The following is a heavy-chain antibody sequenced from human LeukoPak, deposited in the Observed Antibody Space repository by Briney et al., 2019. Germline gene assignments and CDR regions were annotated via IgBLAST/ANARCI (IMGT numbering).Heavy chain of an antibody. CDR1: GFTFDDYG. D-gene: IGHD3-16*01. Sequence: PGGSLRLSCAASGFTFDDYGMSWVRQAPGKGLEWVSGINWNGGSTGYADSVKGRFTISRDNAKNSLYLQMNSLRAEDTALYHCARADSPNEYVLWYFDLWGRGTLVTVSS. CDR2: INWNGGST. CDR3: ARADSPNEYVLWYFDL. J-gene: IGHJ2*01. V-gene: IGHV3-20*01.